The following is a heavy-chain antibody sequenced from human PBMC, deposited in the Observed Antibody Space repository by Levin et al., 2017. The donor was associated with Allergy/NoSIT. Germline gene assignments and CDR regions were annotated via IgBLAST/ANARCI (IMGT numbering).Heavy chain of an antibody. Sequence: SCAASGFTFSSYAMSWVRQAPGKGLEWVSGISGSGGSTYYGDSVKGRFTISRDNSKNTLYLQMNSLRAEDTAVYYCAKVGRGSLTRPYYFDYWGQGTLVTVSS. CDR3: AKVGRGSLTRPYYFDY. CDR2: ISGSGGST. J-gene: IGHJ4*02. D-gene: IGHD6-13*01. V-gene: IGHV3-23*01. CDR1: GFTFSSYA.